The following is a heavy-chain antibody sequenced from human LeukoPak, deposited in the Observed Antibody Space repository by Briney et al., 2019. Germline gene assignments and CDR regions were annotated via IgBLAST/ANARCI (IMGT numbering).Heavy chain of an antibody. CDR3: ARGVGAIDC. CDR1: GYTFTGYN. J-gene: IGHJ4*02. CDR2: INPNSGGT. D-gene: IGHD1-26*01. V-gene: IGHV1-2*02. Sequence: GASVNVSCKASGYTFTGYNMHWVRQAPGPGLEWMGWINPNSGGTNYAQKFQGRVTMTRDTSISTAYLELSRLRADATAVYYCARGVGAIDCWRQAALVTVSS.